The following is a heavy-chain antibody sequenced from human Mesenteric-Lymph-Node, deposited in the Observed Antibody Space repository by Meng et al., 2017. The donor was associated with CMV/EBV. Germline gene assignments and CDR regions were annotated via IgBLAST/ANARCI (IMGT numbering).Heavy chain of an antibody. J-gene: IGHJ6*02. V-gene: IGHV3-30*04. CDR1: GFTFSTYA. D-gene: IGHD3-22*01. Sequence: GESLKISCAASGFTFSTYAMHWVRQAPGKGLEWVAVISYDGSNKYYADSVKGRFTISRDNSKNTLYLQMNSLRAEDTAVYYCARDPNYYDSSGYNYYYGMDVWGQGTTVTVSS. CDR3: ARDPNYYDSSGYNYYYGMDV. CDR2: ISYDGSNK.